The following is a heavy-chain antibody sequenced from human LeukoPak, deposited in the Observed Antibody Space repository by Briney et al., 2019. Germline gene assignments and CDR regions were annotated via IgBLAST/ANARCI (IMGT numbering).Heavy chain of an antibody. CDR2: IKQDGREK. CDR3: ARDLCSSTSCYVYYYYYGMDV. D-gene: IGHD2-2*01. Sequence: PGGSLRLSCAASGFTFSSCWMSWVHQAPGKGLEGVANIKQDGREKYYVDSVKGRFTISRDNAKNSLYLQMNSLRAEDTAVYYCARDLCSSTSCYVYYYYYGMDVWGQGTTVTVSS. CDR1: GFTFSSCW. V-gene: IGHV3-7*01. J-gene: IGHJ6*02.